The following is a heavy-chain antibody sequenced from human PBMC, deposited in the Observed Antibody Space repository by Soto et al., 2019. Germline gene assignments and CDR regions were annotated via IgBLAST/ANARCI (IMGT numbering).Heavy chain of an antibody. Sequence: SSVKVSCKASGGTFSSYATSWVRQAPGQGLEWMGGIIPIFGTANYAQKFQGRVTITADESTSTAYMELSSLRSEDTAVYYCASSRRDIAAAGTINHHDYYNDYGMDVRGEGTTITGS. V-gene: IGHV1-69*13. CDR2: IIPIFGTA. CDR3: ASSRRDIAAAGTINHHDYYNDYGMDV. CDR1: GGTFSSYA. J-gene: IGHJ6*02. D-gene: IGHD6-13*01.